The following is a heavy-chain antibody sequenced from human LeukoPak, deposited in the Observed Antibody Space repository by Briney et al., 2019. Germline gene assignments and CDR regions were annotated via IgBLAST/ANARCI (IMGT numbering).Heavy chain of an antibody. D-gene: IGHD2-2*01. Sequence: SETLSLTCAVYGGSFSGYYWSWIRQPPGKGLEWIGEINHSGSTNYNPSLKSRVTISVDTSKNQFSLKLSSVTAADTAVYYCASLWPYQLSAFDIWGQGTMVTVSS. CDR2: INHSGST. J-gene: IGHJ3*02. CDR1: GGSFSGYY. V-gene: IGHV4-34*01. CDR3: ASLWPYQLSAFDI.